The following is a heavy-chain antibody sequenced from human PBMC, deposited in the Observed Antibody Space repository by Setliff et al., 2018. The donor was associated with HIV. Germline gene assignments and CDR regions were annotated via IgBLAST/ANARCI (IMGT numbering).Heavy chain of an antibody. Sequence: ASVKVSCKASGYTFNNYALYWVRQAPGQGFEWMGWINPNGGATHYAQMFRDSVIMTRDTSISTVYIRLISLKSDDTAVYYCARISPTLDYWGQGTLVTVSS. V-gene: IGHV1-2*02. CDR2: INPNGGAT. CDR3: ARISPTLDY. J-gene: IGHJ4*02. CDR1: GYTFNNYA.